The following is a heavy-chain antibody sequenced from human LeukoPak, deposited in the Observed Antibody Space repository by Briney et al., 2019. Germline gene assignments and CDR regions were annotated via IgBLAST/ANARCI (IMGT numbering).Heavy chain of an antibody. CDR2: LYYSGSI. V-gene: IGHV4-59*08. CDR1: GDSISSYS. J-gene: IGHJ6*02. Sequence: SETLSLTCTVSGDSISSYSWSWIRQPPGKGLEWIGNLYYSGSINYNPSLKSRVTISIHTSVNQFSLMLSSVTAADTAVYYCARLQGIHDYGGTFYYYGMDVWGQGTTVTVS. D-gene: IGHD4-23*01. CDR3: ARLQGIHDYGGTFYYYGMDV.